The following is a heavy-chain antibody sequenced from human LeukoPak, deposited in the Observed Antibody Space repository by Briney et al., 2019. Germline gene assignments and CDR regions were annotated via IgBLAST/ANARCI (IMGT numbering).Heavy chain of an antibody. CDR2: MNPNSGNT. J-gene: IGHJ4*02. CDR3: ARGRRCSGGSCYSVWLY. V-gene: IGHV1-8*01. D-gene: IGHD2-15*01. Sequence: GASVKVSCKASGYTFTSYDINSVRQATGQELEWMGWMNPNSGNTGYAQKFQGRVTMTRNTSISTAYMELSSLRSEDTAVYYCARGRRCSGGSCYSVWLYWGQGTLVTVSS. CDR1: GYTFTSYD.